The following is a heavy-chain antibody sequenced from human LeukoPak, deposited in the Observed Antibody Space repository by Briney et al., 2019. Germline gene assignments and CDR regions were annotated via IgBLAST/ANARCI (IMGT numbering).Heavy chain of an antibody. D-gene: IGHD3-22*01. V-gene: IGHV4-39*07. CDR2: IYYSGST. J-gene: IGHJ4*02. CDR3: ARGTYDSSGYYYRDQGYYFDY. CDR1: GGSISSSSYY. Sequence: KPSETLSLTCTVSGGSISSSSYYWGWIRQPPGKGLEWIGSIYYSGSTYYNPSLKSRVTISVDRSKNQFSLKLSSVTAADTAVYYCARGTYDSSGYYYRDQGYYFDYWDQGTLVTVSS.